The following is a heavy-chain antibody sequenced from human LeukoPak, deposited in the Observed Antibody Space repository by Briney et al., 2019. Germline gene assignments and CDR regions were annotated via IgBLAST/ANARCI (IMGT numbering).Heavy chain of an antibody. CDR1: GYTFTSYG. CDR3: ARELSSWGSGSYPY. V-gene: IGHV1-18*04. Sequence: ASVKVSCKASGYTFTSYGISGVRQAPGQGLEGMGWISAYNGNTNYAQKLQGRVTMTTDTSTSTAYMELRSLRSDDTAVYYCARELSSWGSGSYPYWGQGTLVTVSS. J-gene: IGHJ4*02. D-gene: IGHD3-10*01. CDR2: ISAYNGNT.